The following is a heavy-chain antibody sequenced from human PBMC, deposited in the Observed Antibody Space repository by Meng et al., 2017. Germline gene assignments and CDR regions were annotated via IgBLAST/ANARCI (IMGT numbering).Heavy chain of an antibody. CDR3: ARIIRYCSGGSCSPPYYFDY. V-gene: IGHV3-7*01. CDR1: GFTFSSYW. CDR2: IKQDGSEK. D-gene: IGHD2-15*01. J-gene: IGHJ4*02. Sequence: GESLKISCAASGFTFSSYWMSWVRQAPGKGLEWVANIKQDGSEKYYVDSVKGRFTISRDNAKSSLYLQMNSLRAEDTAVYYCARIIRYCSGGSCSPPYYFDYWGQGTLVTVSS.